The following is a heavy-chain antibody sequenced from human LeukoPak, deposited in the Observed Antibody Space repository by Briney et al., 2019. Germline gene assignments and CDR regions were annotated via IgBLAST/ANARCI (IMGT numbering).Heavy chain of an antibody. J-gene: IGHJ4*02. D-gene: IGHD3-10*01. Sequence: GGSLRLSCVASLFTFSSYGMHWVRPAPGKGVEWVAFIRYDGSNKYYADSVKGRFTISRYNPKNTLYLQMNSLRAKDTAVYYCAKDQARFGELFDYWGQGTLVTVSS. CDR2: IRYDGSNK. V-gene: IGHV3-30*02. CDR3: AKDQARFGELFDY. CDR1: LFTFSSYG.